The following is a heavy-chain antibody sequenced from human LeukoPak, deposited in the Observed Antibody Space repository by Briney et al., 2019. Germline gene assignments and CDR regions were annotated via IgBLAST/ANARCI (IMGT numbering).Heavy chain of an antibody. D-gene: IGHD1-1*01. Sequence: GESLKISCQGSGYSFTSYRIGWVRQMPGKGLEWVGIIYPADSDTTYSPSFQGQVTISAHKSISTAYLQWSSLKASDTAMYYCARREWATAGPNFDYWGQGTLVTVSS. J-gene: IGHJ4*02. CDR3: ARREWATAGPNFDY. CDR1: GYSFTSYR. V-gene: IGHV5-51*01. CDR2: IYPADSDT.